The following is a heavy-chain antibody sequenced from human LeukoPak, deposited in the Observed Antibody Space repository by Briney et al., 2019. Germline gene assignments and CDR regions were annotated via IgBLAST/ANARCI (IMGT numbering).Heavy chain of an antibody. V-gene: IGHV3-66*01. J-gene: IGHJ3*02. D-gene: IGHD3-9*01. CDR2: IYSGGST. CDR1: GITFSGHN. Sequence: GGSLRLSCAASGITFSGHNMNWVRQAPGKGLEWVSVIYSGGSTYYADSVKGRFTISRDNSKNTLYLQMNSLRAEDTAVYYCASRSTGYHAPYAFDIWGQGTMVTVSS. CDR3: ASRSTGYHAPYAFDI.